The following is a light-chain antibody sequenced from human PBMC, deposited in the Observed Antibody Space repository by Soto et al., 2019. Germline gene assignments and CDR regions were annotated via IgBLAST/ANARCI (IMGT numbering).Light chain of an antibody. Sequence: DVVMTQTPLSLSVAPGQPASISCKSSQSLLHITGETFLFWYLXKPGQSPQLXIYEVSTRVSGVPDRFSGSGSGTDLRMKISRVEAEDVGTYYCMQYTHWPHTFGQGTKVDIK. CDR1: QSLLHITGETF. CDR3: MQYTHWPHT. CDR2: EVS. J-gene: IGKJ2*01. V-gene: IGKV2-29*03.